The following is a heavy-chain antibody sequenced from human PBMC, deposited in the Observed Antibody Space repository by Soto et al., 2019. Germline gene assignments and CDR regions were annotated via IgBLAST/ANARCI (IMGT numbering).Heavy chain of an antibody. Sequence: PSETLSLTCTVSGGSISSSSYYWGWIRQPPGKGLEWIGSIYYSGSTYYNPSLKSRVTISVDTSKNQFSLKLSSVTAADTAVYYCASTPLNYCSGGSCYGYYYYYYMDVWGKGTTVTVSS. V-gene: IGHV4-39*01. J-gene: IGHJ6*03. CDR2: IYYSGST. CDR3: ASTPLNYCSGGSCYGYYYYYYMDV. CDR1: GGSISSSSYY. D-gene: IGHD2-15*01.